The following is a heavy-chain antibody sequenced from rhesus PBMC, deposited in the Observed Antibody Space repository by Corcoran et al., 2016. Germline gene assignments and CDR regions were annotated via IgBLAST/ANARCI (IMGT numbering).Heavy chain of an antibody. CDR2: PSGIGGGT. CDR1: GGSISSNY. V-gene: IGHV4-173*01. CDR3: ARDYGSSYGVDS. Sequence: QLQLQESGPGLVKPSETLSLTCAVSGGSISSNYWSWIRQPPGKGLEWIGRPSGIGGGTDYNPSRKSRVTISTYTSKNQFALKLSSVTAADTAVYYCARDYGSSYGVDSWGQGVVVTVSS. D-gene: IGHD4-29*01. J-gene: IGHJ6*01.